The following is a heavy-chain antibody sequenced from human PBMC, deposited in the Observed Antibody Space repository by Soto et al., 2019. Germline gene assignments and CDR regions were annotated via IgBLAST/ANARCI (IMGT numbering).Heavy chain of an antibody. CDR2: IHHSGST. CDR3: ARVPQYYDILSDYHIANCFDY. J-gene: IGHJ4*02. CDR1: GGSISSGGYY. D-gene: IGHD3-9*01. V-gene: IGHV4-31*03. Sequence: QVQLQESGPGLVRPSQSLSLTCTVSGGSISSGGYYWSWIRQHPGKGLEWIGYIHHSGSTYYNPSLNSRVTVSVDTSKNHFSLEVTSVPAADTAVYYCARVPQYYDILSDYHIANCFDYWGQGTLVTVSS.